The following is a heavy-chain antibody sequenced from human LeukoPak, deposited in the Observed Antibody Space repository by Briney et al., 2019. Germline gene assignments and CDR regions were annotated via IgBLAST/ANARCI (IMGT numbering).Heavy chain of an antibody. CDR1: GFTFSSYA. CDR2: ISGSGGST. D-gene: IGHD2-2*01. V-gene: IGHV3-23*01. Sequence: GGSLRLSCAASGFTFSSYATSWVRQAPGKGLEWVSAISGSGGSTYYADSVKGRFTIPRDNSKNTLYLQMNSLRAEDTAVYYCAKFVVAVGPGYWGQGTLVTVSS. CDR3: AKFVVAVGPGY. J-gene: IGHJ4*02.